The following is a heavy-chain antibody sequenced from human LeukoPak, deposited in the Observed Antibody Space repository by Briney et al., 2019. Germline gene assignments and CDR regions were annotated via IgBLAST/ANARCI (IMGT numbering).Heavy chain of an antibody. D-gene: IGHD2-8*01. CDR2: ISSSGSTI. V-gene: IGHV3-48*03. CDR3: ARDCTNGVCWDY. Sequence: GGSLRLSCAASGFTFSSYEMNWGRQVPGKGLGWVSYISSSGSTIYYADSVKGRFTISRDNAKNSLYLQMNSLRAEDTAVYYCARDCTNGVCWDYWGQGTLVTVSS. J-gene: IGHJ4*02. CDR1: GFTFSSYE.